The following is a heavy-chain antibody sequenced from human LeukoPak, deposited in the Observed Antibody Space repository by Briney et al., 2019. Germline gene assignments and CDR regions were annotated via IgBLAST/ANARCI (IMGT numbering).Heavy chain of an antibody. CDR1: GYTFTSYG. V-gene: IGHV1-18*01. J-gene: IGHJ4*02. Sequence: GSVKVSCKASGYTFTSYGISWVRQAPGQGLEWMGWISAYNGNTNYAQKLQGRVTMTTDTSASTAYMELRSLRSDDTAVYYCARDGQLTYYYDSSGPGTFDYWGQGTLVTVSS. D-gene: IGHD3-22*01. CDR2: ISAYNGNT. CDR3: ARDGQLTYYYDSSGPGTFDY.